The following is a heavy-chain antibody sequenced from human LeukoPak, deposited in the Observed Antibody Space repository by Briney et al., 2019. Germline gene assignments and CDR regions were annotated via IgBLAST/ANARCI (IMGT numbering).Heavy chain of an antibody. D-gene: IGHD3-3*01. J-gene: IGHJ4*02. CDR2: ISGDDGTT. CDR1: GFTFTNYA. V-gene: IGHV3-23*01. CDR3: AKDRWSGFSQIDY. Sequence: GGSLRLSCAASGFTFTNYAMNWVRQAPGKGLEWVSGISGDDGTTFYADSVKGRFTISRDNFKNTLYLQMNSLRAEDTAIYYCAKDRWSGFSQIDYWGQGTLVTVSS.